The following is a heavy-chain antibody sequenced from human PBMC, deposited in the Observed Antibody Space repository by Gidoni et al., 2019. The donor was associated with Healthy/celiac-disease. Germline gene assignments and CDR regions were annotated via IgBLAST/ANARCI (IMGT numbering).Heavy chain of an antibody. CDR1: GFPFDDYA. V-gene: IGHV3-9*01. D-gene: IGHD6-19*01. CDR2: ISWNSGSI. J-gene: IGHJ4*02. CDR3: AKDRWETAVAGELDY. Sequence: EVQLVESGGGLVQHGRSLRLSCAASGFPFDDYAMHWVRQAPGKGLEWVSGISWNSGSIGYADSVKGRFTISRDNAKNSLYRQMNSLRAEDTALYYCAKDRWETAVAGELDYWGQGTLVTVSS.